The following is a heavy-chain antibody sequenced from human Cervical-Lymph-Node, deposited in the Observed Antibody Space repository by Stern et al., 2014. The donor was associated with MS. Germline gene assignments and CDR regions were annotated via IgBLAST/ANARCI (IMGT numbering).Heavy chain of an antibody. V-gene: IGHV3-15*01. CDR2: IKRQIEGGTT. D-gene: IGHD5-12*01. Sequence: EMQLVESGGGLVLPGGSLRLSCAASAFTFNNAWMNWVRQAPGKGLEWVGRIKRQIEGGTTDYAAPVEGRFTMSRDESKNMVYLQMNNLKTEDTAVYYCTGDTVATMDYGMDVWGQGTTVTVSS. CDR3: TGDTVATMDYGMDV. J-gene: IGHJ6*02. CDR1: AFTFNNAW.